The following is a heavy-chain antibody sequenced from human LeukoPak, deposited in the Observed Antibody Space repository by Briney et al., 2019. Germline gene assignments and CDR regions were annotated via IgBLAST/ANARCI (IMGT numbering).Heavy chain of an antibody. CDR1: GGSIRTYY. CDR2: LHNSGSP. D-gene: IGHD6-19*01. Sequence: SETLSLTCTVSGGSIRTYYWSWIRQPPGKGLEWIGYLHNSGSPNYNPSLKSRVTISIDTSKNQFSLKLSSVTAADTAIYYCARMSSGWDYWGQGILVTVSS. CDR3: ARMSSGWDY. J-gene: IGHJ4*02. V-gene: IGHV4-59*08.